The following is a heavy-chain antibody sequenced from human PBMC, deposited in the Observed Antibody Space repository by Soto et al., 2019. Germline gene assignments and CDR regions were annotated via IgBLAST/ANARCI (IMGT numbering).Heavy chain of an antibody. V-gene: IGHV3-30*03. Sequence: VQLVESGGGVVQPGRSLRLSCAASGFTFSDYAMHWVRQAPGKGLEWVAVVSHDGRNTHYADSVKGRFTISRDSSKNTDSLGMTSLRAEDTAVDYCGKGGRPLMVTSDFNHWGEGSMVTVSS. CDR3: GKGGRPLMVTSDFNH. J-gene: IGHJ4*02. CDR1: GFTFSDYA. CDR2: VSHDGRNT. D-gene: IGHD2-8*01.